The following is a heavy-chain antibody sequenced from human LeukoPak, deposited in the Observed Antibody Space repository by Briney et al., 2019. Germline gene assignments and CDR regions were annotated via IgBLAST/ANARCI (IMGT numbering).Heavy chain of an antibody. D-gene: IGHD2-2*01. J-gene: IGHJ4*02. CDR3: AREGYCSSTSCYWSLDY. V-gene: IGHV1-2*02. CDR2: INPNSGGT. Sequence: ASVKVSCKASGYTFINNWMHWVRQAPGQGLEWMGWINPNSGGTNYAQKFQGRVTMTRDTSISTAYMELSRLRSDDTAVYYCAREGYCSSTSCYWSLDYWGQGTLVTVSS. CDR1: GYTFINNW.